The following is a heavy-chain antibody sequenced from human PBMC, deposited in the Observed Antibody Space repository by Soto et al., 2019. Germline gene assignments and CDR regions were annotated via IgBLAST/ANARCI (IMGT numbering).Heavy chain of an antibody. V-gene: IGHV3-30*03. D-gene: IGHD3-3*01. CDR2: TTYDGGIK. Sequence: GGSLRLSCAASGFSFSSYGMEWVRLAPGKGLEWVAATTYDGGIKHYVDSVKGRFTISRDNSKNTLYLQMNSLRVEDTATYYCAGAMENPYFYYGLNVSGAGTTLTVYS. CDR3: AGAMENPYFYYGLNV. J-gene: IGHJ6*04. CDR1: GFSFSSYG.